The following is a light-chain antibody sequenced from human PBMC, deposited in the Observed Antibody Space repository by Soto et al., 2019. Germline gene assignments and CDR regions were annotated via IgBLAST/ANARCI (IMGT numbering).Light chain of an antibody. V-gene: IGKV4-1*01. CDR2: WAS. J-gene: IGKJ1*01. CDR1: QSVLYSSNNKNY. Sequence: MTQSPDSLAVSLGERATINCKSSQSVLYSSNNKNYLAWYQQKPGQPPKLLIYWASTRESGVPGRFSGSGSGTDFTLTISSLQAEDVAVYCCQQYYNTPWTFGQGTKVEIK. CDR3: QQYYNTPWT.